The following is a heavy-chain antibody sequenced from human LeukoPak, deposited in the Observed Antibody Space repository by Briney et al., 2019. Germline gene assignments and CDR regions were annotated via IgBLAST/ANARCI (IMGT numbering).Heavy chain of an antibody. J-gene: IGHJ4*02. CDR2: ISAHNGKT. Sequence: ASVQVSCKASGYTFTSYGISWVRQAPGQGLEWLGWISAHNGKTNYAQKFQDRVTMTTDTSTRTAYMELRSLRSDDTAVYYCARGRGFYDSSAYYRFDYWGQGTLVTVSS. CDR1: GYTFTSYG. V-gene: IGHV1-18*01. CDR3: ARGRGFYDSSAYYRFDY. D-gene: IGHD3-22*01.